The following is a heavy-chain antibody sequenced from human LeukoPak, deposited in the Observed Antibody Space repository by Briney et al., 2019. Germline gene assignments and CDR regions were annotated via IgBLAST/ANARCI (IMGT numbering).Heavy chain of an antibody. Sequence: GASVTVSCKPSGYTFTNYYIHWVRQAPAQGPEWVGWINPASAGAAFAPKFQGRVSMTWDSSITTAFMDLTSLRSNDTAIYYCARQLGNYYRAFDFWGQGTLVTVSS. CDR2: INPASAGA. D-gene: IGHD1-26*01. CDR1: GYTFTNYY. J-gene: IGHJ4*02. CDR3: ARQLGNYYRAFDF. V-gene: IGHV1-2*02.